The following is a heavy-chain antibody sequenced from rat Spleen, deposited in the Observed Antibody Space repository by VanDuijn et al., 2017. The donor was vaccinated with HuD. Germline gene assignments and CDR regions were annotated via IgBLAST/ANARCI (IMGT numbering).Heavy chain of an antibody. V-gene: IGHV5-31*01. CDR3: ATDGYYDGTYYSVYVMDA. CDR2: ISTGGGNT. Sequence: EVQLVESGGVQVQPGRSLKLSCVGSGFTFNDYWMTWIRQAPTKGLEWVASISTGGGNTYYRDSVKGRFTISRDNAKSTLYLQMDSLRSEDTATYYCATDGYYDGTYYSVYVMDAWGQGASVTVSS. CDR1: GFTFNDYW. D-gene: IGHD1-12*02. J-gene: IGHJ4*01.